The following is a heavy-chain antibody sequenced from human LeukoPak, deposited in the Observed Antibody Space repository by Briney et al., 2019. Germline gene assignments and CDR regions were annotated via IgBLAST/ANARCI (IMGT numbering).Heavy chain of an antibody. V-gene: IGHV3-7*05. J-gene: IGHJ5*02. Sequence: GGSLRLSCAASGFTFSNYWMIWVRQAPGKGLEWVGNIKQDGSEKRYADSVRGRSTISRDNAQTSLYLQMNSLRAEDTAVYYCARASDPWLQLTWGQGTLVTVSS. CDR1: GFTFSNYW. CDR3: ARASDPWLQLT. CDR2: IKQDGSEK. D-gene: IGHD5-24*01.